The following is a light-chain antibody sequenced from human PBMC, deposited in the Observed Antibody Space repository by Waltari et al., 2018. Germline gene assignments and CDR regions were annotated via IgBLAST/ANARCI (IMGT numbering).Light chain of an antibody. J-gene: IGKJ1*01. Sequence: EIVLTQSPGTLSLSPGERATLSCGASPRGGRSLAWYQQKPGRAPRLLLYDASSRATGIPDRFSGSGFGTDFSLTISRLEPEDFAVYYCQHYVRLPVTFGQGTKVEIK. CDR2: DAS. CDR3: QHYVRLPVT. CDR1: PRGGRS. V-gene: IGKV3-20*01.